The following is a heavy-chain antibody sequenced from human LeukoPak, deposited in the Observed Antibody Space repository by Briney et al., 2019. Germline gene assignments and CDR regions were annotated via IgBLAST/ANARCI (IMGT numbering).Heavy chain of an antibody. CDR2: ISRSSSTI. J-gene: IGHJ4*02. Sequence: GGSLRLSCAASGFTFTDYSMNWVRQAPGKGLEWVSYISRSSSTIYYADSVKGRFTISRDNAKNSLYLQMNSLRAEDTAVYYCAKGAMASMLNWGQGTLVTVSS. V-gene: IGHV3-48*04. D-gene: IGHD3-16*01. CDR1: GFTFTDYS. CDR3: AKGAMASMLN.